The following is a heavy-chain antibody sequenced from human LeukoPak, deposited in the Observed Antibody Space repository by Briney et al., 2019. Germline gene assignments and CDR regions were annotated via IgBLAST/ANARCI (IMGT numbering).Heavy chain of an antibody. CDR1: GFTFKNYA. J-gene: IGHJ4*02. CDR2: ITGSGYST. V-gene: IGHV3-23*01. CDR3: AKVQRGAVAAVPDY. Sequence: GGSLRLSCDASGFTFKNYAMSWVRQAPGKGLEWVSTITGSGYSTYYADSVKGRFTISRDNSKNMLHLQMNSLRAEDTAVYYCAKVQRGAVAAVPDYWGQGALVTVSS. D-gene: IGHD6-13*01.